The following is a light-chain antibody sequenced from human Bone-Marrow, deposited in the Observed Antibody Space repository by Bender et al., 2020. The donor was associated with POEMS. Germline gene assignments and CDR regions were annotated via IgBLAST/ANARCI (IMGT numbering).Light chain of an antibody. CDR1: SSDVGRYNY. V-gene: IGLV2-14*01. J-gene: IGLJ1*01. CDR3: ASYTTSDTVV. CDR2: DVT. Sequence: QSALTQPASVSGSPGQSITISCTGTSSDVGRYNYVSWYQQHPGKAPKLMIYDVTYRPSGVSNRFSGSKSGNTASLTISGLQAEDEADYYCASYTTSDTVVFGTGTKVTVL.